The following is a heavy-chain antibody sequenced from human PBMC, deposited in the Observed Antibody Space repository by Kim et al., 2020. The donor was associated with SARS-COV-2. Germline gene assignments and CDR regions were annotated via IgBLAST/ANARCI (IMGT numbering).Heavy chain of an antibody. CDR3: ARQPTSTGWSFAFEY. V-gene: IGHV3-30*04. Sequence: GGSLRLSCAASGFSFSNYAMIWVRQAPGKGLEWVSLITYGGPNTYYADSVKGRFTISRDSSKSTLYLQMNSLRVADTAVYFCARQPTSTGWSFAFEYWGQGTLVTVSS. D-gene: IGHD6-19*01. CDR1: GFSFSNYA. J-gene: IGHJ4*03. CDR2: ITYGGPNT.